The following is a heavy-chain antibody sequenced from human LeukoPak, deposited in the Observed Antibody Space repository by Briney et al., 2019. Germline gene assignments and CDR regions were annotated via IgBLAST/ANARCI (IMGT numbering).Heavy chain of an antibody. D-gene: IGHD3-16*01. CDR3: ARSYASSGLDH. CDR1: GYSITSIYY. V-gene: IGHV4-38-2*02. J-gene: IGHJ4*02. CDR2: IHHSGDT. Sequence: KPSETLSLTCTVSGYSITSIYYWGWLRQPPGKGLEWFGSIHHSGDTAYNPSLKSRVTISVDTSKSQFSLKLSSVTAADTAVYYCARSYASSGLDHWGQGTLVTVSS.